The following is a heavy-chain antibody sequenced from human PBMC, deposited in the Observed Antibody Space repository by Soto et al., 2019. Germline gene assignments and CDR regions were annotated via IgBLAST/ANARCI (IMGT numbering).Heavy chain of an antibody. V-gene: IGHV4-59*12. J-gene: IGHJ6*03. CDR3: ARGDSSSWYDVHYYYYMDV. CDR2: IYYSGST. D-gene: IGHD6-13*01. Sequence: PSETLSLTCTVSGGSISSYYWSWIRQPPGKGLEWIGDIYYSGSTNYNPSLKSRVTISVDTSKNQFSLKLSSVTAADTAVYYCARGDSSSWYDVHYYYYMDVWGKGTTVTVSS. CDR1: GGSISSYY.